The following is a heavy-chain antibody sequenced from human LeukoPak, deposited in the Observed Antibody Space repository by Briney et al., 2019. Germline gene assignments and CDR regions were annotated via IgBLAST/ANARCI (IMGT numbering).Heavy chain of an antibody. CDR3: AGDQMTYCSSTSCYVEPIDY. CDR2: ISYDGSNK. Sequence: GGSLRLSCAASGFTFSSYGMHWVRQAPGKGLEWVAVISYDGSNKYYADSVKGRFTISRDNSKNTLYLQMNSLRAEDTAVYYCAGDQMTYCSSTSCYVEPIDYWGQGTLVTVSS. J-gene: IGHJ4*02. D-gene: IGHD2-2*01. CDR1: GFTFSSYG. V-gene: IGHV3-30*03.